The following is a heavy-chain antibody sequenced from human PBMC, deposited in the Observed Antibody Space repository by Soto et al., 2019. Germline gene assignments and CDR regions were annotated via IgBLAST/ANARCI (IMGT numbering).Heavy chain of an antibody. Sequence: GASRKISCKGSGYSFTSYWIGWVRQMPGKGLDWMGIIYPGDSDTRYSPSFQGQVPISADKSIITAYLQRSSLKASDTAMYYGASLRQFFRSTGCDPWGQGTLVTAAS. J-gene: IGHJ5*02. D-gene: IGHD4-4*01. CDR1: GYSFTSYW. V-gene: IGHV5-51*01. CDR3: ASLRQFFRSTGCDP. CDR2: IYPGDSDT.